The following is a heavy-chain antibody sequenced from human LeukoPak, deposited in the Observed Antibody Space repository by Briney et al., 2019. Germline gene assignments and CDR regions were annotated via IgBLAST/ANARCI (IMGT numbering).Heavy chain of an antibody. J-gene: IGHJ3*02. D-gene: IGHD3-22*01. Sequence: PSETLSLTCTVSGGSISSYYWSWIRQPPGKGLEWIGYIYYSGSTNYNPSLKSRVTISVDTSKNQFSLKLSSVTAADTAVYYCASSGCVWSGAWGRVSGAFDIWGQGTMVTVSS. CDR3: ASSGCVWSGAWGRVSGAFDI. CDR2: IYYSGST. V-gene: IGHV4-59*08. CDR1: GGSISSYY.